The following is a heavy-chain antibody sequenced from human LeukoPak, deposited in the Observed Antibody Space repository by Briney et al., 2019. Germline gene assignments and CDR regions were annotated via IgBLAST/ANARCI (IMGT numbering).Heavy chain of an antibody. D-gene: IGHD6-13*01. CDR3: AREQQLGLGLDY. Sequence: SETLSLTCAVYGGSFSGYYWSWIRQPPGKGLEWIGEINHSGSTNYNPSLKSRVTISVDTSKNQFSLKLSSVTAADTAVYYCAREQQLGLGLDYWGQGTLVTVSS. CDR1: GGSFSGYY. CDR2: INHSGST. V-gene: IGHV4-34*01. J-gene: IGHJ4*02.